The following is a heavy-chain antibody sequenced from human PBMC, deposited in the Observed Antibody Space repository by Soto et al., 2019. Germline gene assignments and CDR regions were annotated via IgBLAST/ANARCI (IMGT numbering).Heavy chain of an antibody. V-gene: IGHV4-30-2*01. D-gene: IGHD2-2*01. CDR2: IYHSGST. CDR1: VGSISSGGYS. CDR3: ARVPDR. J-gene: IGHJ5*02. Sequence: NPSETLSLTCAVSVGSISSGGYSWSWIRQPPGKGLEWIGYIYHSGSTYYNPSLKSRVTISVDRSKNQFSLKLSSVTAADTAVYYCARVPDRWGQGTLVTVSS.